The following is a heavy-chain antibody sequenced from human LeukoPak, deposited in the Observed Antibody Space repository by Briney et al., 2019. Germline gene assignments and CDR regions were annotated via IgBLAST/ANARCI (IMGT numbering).Heavy chain of an antibody. D-gene: IGHD3-16*01. Sequence: PGRSLRLSCTTSGFTFGDYAMCWVRQAPGKGLEWVGFIRTELYGGTTEYAASVEGRFSISRDDSRGLAYLQMNSLKTEDTAVHYCTTYPAGGRFWALDYWGQGTLVTVSS. CDR2: IRTELYGGTT. CDR1: GFTFGDYA. J-gene: IGHJ4*02. V-gene: IGHV3-49*04. CDR3: TTYPAGGRFWALDY.